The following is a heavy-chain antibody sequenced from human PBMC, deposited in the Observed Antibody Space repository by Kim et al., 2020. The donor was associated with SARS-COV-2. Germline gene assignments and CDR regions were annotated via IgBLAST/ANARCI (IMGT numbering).Heavy chain of an antibody. V-gene: IGHV3-23*01. CDR3: AKDGGGDSWYSDY. J-gene: IGHJ4*02. Sequence: GGSLRLSCAASRFTFRNYGMSWFRQAPGEGLEWVSGISAIAGTTYYADSVKGRFTISRDKSRNTVYLQMNSLRAEDTAVYYCAKDGGGDSWYSDYWGQGTLSPSPQ. CDR1: RFTFRNYG. CDR2: ISAIAGTT. D-gene: IGHD2-21*02.